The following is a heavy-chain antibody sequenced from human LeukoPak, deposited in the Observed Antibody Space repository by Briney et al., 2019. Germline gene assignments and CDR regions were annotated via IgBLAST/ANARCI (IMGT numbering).Heavy chain of an antibody. CDR2: ISWNSGSI. V-gene: IGHV3-9*01. J-gene: IGHJ4*02. CDR3: AKDAVVYYGSGSYPDY. CDR1: GFTFDDYA. Sequence: GGSLRLSCAASGFTFDDYAMHWVRQAPGKGLEWVSGISWNSGSIGYADSVKGRFTISRDNAKNSLYLQMNSLRAEDTALYYCAKDAVVYYGSGSYPDYWGQGTLVTVSS. D-gene: IGHD3-10*01.